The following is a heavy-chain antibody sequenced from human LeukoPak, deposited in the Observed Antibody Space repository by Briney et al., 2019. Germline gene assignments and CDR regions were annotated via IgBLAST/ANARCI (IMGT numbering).Heavy chain of an antibody. J-gene: IGHJ4*02. CDR2: IYYSGSA. D-gene: IGHD3-9*01. V-gene: IGHV4-31*03. CDR1: GGSISSGGYY. CDR3: ARVVRYYDILTGPGGFDY. Sequence: PSETLSLTCTVSGGSISSGGYYWSWIRQHPGNGLEWIGYIYYSGSAYYNPSLKSRVTISVDTSKNQFSLKLSSVTAADTAVYYCARVVRYYDILTGPGGFDYWGQGTLVTVSS.